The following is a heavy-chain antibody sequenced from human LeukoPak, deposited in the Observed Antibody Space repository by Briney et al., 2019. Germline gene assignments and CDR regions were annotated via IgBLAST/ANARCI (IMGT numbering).Heavy chain of an antibody. Sequence: TGGSLRLSCAASGFTFSSYAMHWVRQAPGKGLEWVAVISYDGSNKYYADSVKGRFTISRDNSKNTLYLQMNSLRAEDTAVYYCARAHYGDSHYFDYWGQGTLVTVSS. CDR2: ISYDGSNK. D-gene: IGHD4-17*01. CDR3: ARAHYGDSHYFDY. V-gene: IGHV3-30*04. CDR1: GFTFSSYA. J-gene: IGHJ4*02.